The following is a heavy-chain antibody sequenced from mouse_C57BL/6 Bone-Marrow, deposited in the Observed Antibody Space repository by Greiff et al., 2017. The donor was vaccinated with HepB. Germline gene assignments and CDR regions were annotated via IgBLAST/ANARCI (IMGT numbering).Heavy chain of an antibody. J-gene: IGHJ2*01. CDR1: GYTFTSYW. CDR2: IDPSDSYT. V-gene: IGHV1-59*01. Sequence: QVQLQQPGAELVRPGTSVKLSCKASGYTFTSYWMHWVKQRPGQGLEWIGVIDPSDSYTNYNQKFKGKATLTVDTSSSTAYMQLSSLTSEDSAVYYCASGGSLYYFDYWGQGTTLTVSS. CDR3: ASGGSLYYFDY.